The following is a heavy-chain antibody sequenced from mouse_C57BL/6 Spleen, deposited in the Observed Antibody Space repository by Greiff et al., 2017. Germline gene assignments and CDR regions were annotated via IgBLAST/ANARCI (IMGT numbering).Heavy chain of an antibody. D-gene: IGHD4-1*01. V-gene: IGHV5-4*01. CDR3: ARDGTSDY. J-gene: IGHJ2*01. CDR2: ISDGGSYT. Sequence: EVKLMESGGGLVKPGGSLKLSCAASGFTFSSYAMSWVRQTPVKRLEWVATISDGGSYTYYPDNVKGRFTISRDNAKNNLYLQMSHLKSEDTAMYYCARDGTSDYWGQGPTLTVSS. CDR1: GFTFSSYA.